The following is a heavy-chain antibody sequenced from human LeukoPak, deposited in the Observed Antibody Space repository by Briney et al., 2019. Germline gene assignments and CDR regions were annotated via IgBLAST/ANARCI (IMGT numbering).Heavy chain of an antibody. Sequence: PSETLSLTCAVYGGSFSGYYWSWIRQPPGKGLEWIGEINHSGSTNYNPPLKSRVTISVDTSKNQFSLKLSSVTAADTAVYYCARVLGNYYDSSAPPYYFDYWGQGTLVTVSS. CDR1: GGSFSGYY. CDR2: INHSGST. J-gene: IGHJ4*02. CDR3: ARVLGNYYDSSAPPYYFDY. V-gene: IGHV4-34*01. D-gene: IGHD3-22*01.